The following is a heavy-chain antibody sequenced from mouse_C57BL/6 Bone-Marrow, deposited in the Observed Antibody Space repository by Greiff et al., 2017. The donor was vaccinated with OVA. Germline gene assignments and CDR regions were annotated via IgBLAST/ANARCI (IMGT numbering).Heavy chain of an antibody. CDR1: GYSITSDY. V-gene: IGHV3-8*01. J-gene: IGHJ2*01. Sequence: EVKLQESGPGLAKPSQTLSLTCSVTGYSITSDYWNWIRQFPGNKLEYMGYISYSGSTSYNQSLKRRISITRDTSKNQYYLQLNSVTTEDTATYYCARWGQLKPVYFDYWGQGTTLTVSS. CDR3: ARWGQLKPVYFDY. D-gene: IGHD3-2*02. CDR2: ISYSGST.